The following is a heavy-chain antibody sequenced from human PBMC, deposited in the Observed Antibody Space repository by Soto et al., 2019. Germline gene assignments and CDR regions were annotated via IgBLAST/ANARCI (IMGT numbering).Heavy chain of an antibody. D-gene: IGHD2-15*01. CDR1: GFTFSGSA. CDR2: IRSKANSYAT. CDR3: TRHVDCSGGSSYSGYYYYMDV. V-gene: IGHV3-73*01. J-gene: IGHJ6*03. Sequence: EVQLVESGGGLVQPGGSLKLSCAASGFTFSGSAMHWVRQASGKGLEWVGRIRSKANSYATAYAASVKGRFTISRDDSKNTAYLQMHSLKTEDTAVYYCTRHVDCSGGSSYSGYYYYMDVWGKGTTVTVSS.